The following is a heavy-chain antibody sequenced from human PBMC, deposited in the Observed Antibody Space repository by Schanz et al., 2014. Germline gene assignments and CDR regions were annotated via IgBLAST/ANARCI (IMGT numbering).Heavy chain of an antibody. Sequence: QVQLVQSGAEVKKPGASVKVSCKASGYTFTSYGISWVRQAPGQGLEWMGWISAYNGNTKYPQKLQGRVTITRDTSASTAYIELSSLRSEDTAVYSCARGIGGYGANNYFDYWGQGTLVTVSS. J-gene: IGHJ4*02. D-gene: IGHD5-12*01. CDR3: ARGIGGYGANNYFDY. CDR1: GYTFTSYG. V-gene: IGHV1-18*01. CDR2: ISAYNGNT.